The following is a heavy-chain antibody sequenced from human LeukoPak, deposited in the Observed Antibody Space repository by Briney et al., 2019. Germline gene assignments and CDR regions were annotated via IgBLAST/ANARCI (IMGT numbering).Heavy chain of an antibody. CDR3: ARSQGPFVTGPSDY. Sequence: SETLPLTCTVSGGSISGHYWSWIRQPPGKGLEWIGYIHYSGSTKYNPSLKSRVTISVDTSKNQFSLKLSSVTAADTAVYYCARSQGPFVTGPSDYWGQGTLVTVSS. CDR2: IHYSGST. CDR1: GGSISGHY. D-gene: IGHD7-27*01. V-gene: IGHV4-59*11. J-gene: IGHJ4*02.